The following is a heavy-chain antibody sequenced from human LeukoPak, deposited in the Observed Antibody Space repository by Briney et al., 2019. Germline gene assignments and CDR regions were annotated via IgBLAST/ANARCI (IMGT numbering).Heavy chain of an antibody. CDR1: GFTFSSYA. CDR3: AKSNVDDFWSGYDY. D-gene: IGHD3-3*01. J-gene: IGHJ4*02. V-gene: IGHV3-23*01. CDR2: IGGSGDSP. Sequence: PGGSLRLSCAASGFTFSSYAMTWVRQAPGKGLEWVSIIGGSGDSPNYADSVKGRFTISRDNSKNTLFLQMNSLRAEDTALYYCAKSNVDDFWSGYDYWGQGTLVTVSS.